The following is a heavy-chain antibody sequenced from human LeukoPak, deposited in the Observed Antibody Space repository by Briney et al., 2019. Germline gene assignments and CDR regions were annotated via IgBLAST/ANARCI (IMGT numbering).Heavy chain of an antibody. CDR3: ARGGYSGYDFDY. D-gene: IGHD5-12*01. Sequence: SETLSLTCTVSGGSISSYYWSWIRQPPGKGLEWIGYIYYSGSTYYNPSLRSRVTISVDTSKNQFSLKLSSVTAADTAVYYCARGGYSGYDFDYWGQGTLVTVSS. CDR2: IYYSGST. J-gene: IGHJ4*02. CDR1: GGSISSYY. V-gene: IGHV4-59*12.